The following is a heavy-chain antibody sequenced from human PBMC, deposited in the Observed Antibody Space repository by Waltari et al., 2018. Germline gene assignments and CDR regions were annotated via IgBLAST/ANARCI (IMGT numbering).Heavy chain of an antibody. D-gene: IGHD4-17*01. CDR2: INAGNGNT. J-gene: IGHJ4*02. Sequence: QVQLVQSGAEVKKPGASVKVSCKASGYPFTSYAMHWVRQAPGQRLEWMGWINAGNGNTKYSQKFQGRVTITRDTSASTAYMELSSLRSEDTAVYYCARIDSLREGTPTDYWGQGTLVTVSS. V-gene: IGHV1-3*01. CDR1: GYPFTSYA. CDR3: ARIDSLREGTPTDY.